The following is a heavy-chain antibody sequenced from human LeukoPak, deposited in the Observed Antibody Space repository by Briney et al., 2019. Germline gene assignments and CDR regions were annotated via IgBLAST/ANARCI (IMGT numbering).Heavy chain of an antibody. J-gene: IGHJ4*02. V-gene: IGHV4-38-2*01. CDR1: GYSISSGYY. Sequence: PSETLSLTCAVSGYSISSGYYWGWIRPPPGKGLEWIGIIYHSGSTYYNPSLKSRVTISVDTSKNQFSLKLSSVTAADTAVYYCSRQWWLVLDYWGQGTLVTASS. CDR3: SRQWWLVLDY. CDR2: IYHSGST. D-gene: IGHD6-19*01.